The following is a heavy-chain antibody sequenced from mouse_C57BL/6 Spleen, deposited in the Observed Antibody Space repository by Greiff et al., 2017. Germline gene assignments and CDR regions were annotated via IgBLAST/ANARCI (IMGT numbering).Heavy chain of an antibody. D-gene: IGHD1-1*01. Sequence: EVKLQESGGGLVKPGGSLKLSCAASGFTFSDYGMHWVRQAPEKGLEWVAYISSGSSTIYYADTVKGRFTISRDNAKNTLFLQMTSLRSEDTAMYYCARQGTTVVEGAMDYWGQGTSVTVSS. CDR3: ARQGTTVVEGAMDY. CDR1: GFTFSDYG. J-gene: IGHJ4*01. V-gene: IGHV5-17*01. CDR2: ISSGSSTI.